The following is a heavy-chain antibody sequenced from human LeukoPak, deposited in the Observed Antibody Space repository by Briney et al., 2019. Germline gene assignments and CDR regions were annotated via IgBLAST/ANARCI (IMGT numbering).Heavy chain of an antibody. Sequence: PGGSLRLSCAASGFTFSSYAMSWVRQAPGKGLEWVSAISGSGGSTYYADSVKGRFTISRDNSKNTLYLQMNSLRAEDTAVYYCAKDPDYDSSGYSYFDYWGQGTLVTVSS. CDR2: ISGSGGST. CDR1: GFTFSSYA. CDR3: AKDPDYDSSGYSYFDY. J-gene: IGHJ4*02. D-gene: IGHD3-22*01. V-gene: IGHV3-23*01.